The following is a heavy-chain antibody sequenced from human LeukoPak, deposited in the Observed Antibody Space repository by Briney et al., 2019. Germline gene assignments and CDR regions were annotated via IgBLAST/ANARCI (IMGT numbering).Heavy chain of an antibody. CDR2: IWSDGSDK. CDR3: AKDAQRGFDYSNSLQN. J-gene: IGHJ1*01. D-gene: IGHD4-11*01. V-gene: IGHV3-33*06. CDR1: GFTFSHYG. Sequence: GGSLRLSCAASGFTFSHYGMHWVRQTPGAGLEWGGVIWSDGSDKYYAKSVKGRFTISRDNSKNSLFLQMNSLRAEDTAVYYCAKDAQRGFDYSNSLQNWGQGILVTVSS.